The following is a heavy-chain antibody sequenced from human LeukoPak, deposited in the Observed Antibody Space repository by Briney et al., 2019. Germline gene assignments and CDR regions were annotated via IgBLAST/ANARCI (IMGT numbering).Heavy chain of an antibody. CDR3: ARVAAASITMIVVVYFDY. CDR2: IKQDGSEK. CDR1: GFSFSNYV. J-gene: IGHJ4*02. Sequence: GGSLRLSCGASGFSFSNYVMSWVRQAPGKGLEWVANIKQDGSEKYYVDSVKGRFTISRDNAKDSLYLQMNSLRAEDTAVYYCARVAAASITMIVVVYFDYWGQGTLVTVSS. D-gene: IGHD3-22*01. V-gene: IGHV3-7*01.